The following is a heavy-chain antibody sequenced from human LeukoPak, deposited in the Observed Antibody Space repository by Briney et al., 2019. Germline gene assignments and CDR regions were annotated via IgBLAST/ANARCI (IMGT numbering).Heavy chain of an antibody. CDR2: INPNSGGT. Sequence: ASVKVSCKASGYTFTGYYMHWVRQAPGQGLEWMGWINPNSGGTNYAQKFQGRVTMTRDTSISTAYMELSRPRSDDTAVYYCARVGPGTVVTGNYDYWGQGTLVTVSS. V-gene: IGHV1-2*02. CDR3: ARVGPGTVVTGNYDY. J-gene: IGHJ4*02. D-gene: IGHD4-23*01. CDR1: GYTFTGYY.